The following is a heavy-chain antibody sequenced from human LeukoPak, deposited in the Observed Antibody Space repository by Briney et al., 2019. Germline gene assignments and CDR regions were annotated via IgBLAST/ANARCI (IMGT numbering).Heavy chain of an antibody. V-gene: IGHV3-30*18. J-gene: IGHJ4*02. CDR3: AKEDY. CDR1: GFTFSSYG. CDR2: ISYDGSNK. Sequence: AGSLRLSCAAPGFTFSSYGMHWVRQAPGKGLEWVAVISYDGSNKYYADSVKGRFTISRDNSKNTLYLQMNSLRAEDTAVYYCAKEDYWGQGTLVTVSS.